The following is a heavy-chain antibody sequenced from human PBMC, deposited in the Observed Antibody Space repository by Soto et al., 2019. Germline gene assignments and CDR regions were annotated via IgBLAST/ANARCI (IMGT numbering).Heavy chain of an antibody. CDR1: GYSFTSYW. CDR3: ARRQSGVWLRLDSTKTHFDY. D-gene: IGHD5-12*01. CDR2: IYPGDSDT. J-gene: IGHJ4*02. Sequence: GESLKISCKGSGYSFTSYWIGWVRQMPGKGLEWMGIIYPGDSDTRYSPSFQGQVTISADKSISTAYLQWSSLKASDTAMYYCARRQSGVWLRLDSTKTHFDYWGQGTLVTVSS. V-gene: IGHV5-51*01.